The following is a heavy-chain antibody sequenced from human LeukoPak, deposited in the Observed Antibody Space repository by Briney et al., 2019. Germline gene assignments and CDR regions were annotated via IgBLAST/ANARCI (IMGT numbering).Heavy chain of an antibody. CDR3: ARAPSGSYDKQGYFQH. D-gene: IGHD3-10*01. CDR2: SNAGNGNT. J-gene: IGHJ1*01. CDR1: GYTFTSYA. Sequence: ASVKVSCKASGYTFTSYAMHWVRQAPGQRLEWMGWSNAGNGNTKYSQKFQGRVTITRDTSASTAYMELSSLRSEDTAVYYCARAPSGSYDKQGYFQHWGQGTLVTVSS. V-gene: IGHV1-3*01.